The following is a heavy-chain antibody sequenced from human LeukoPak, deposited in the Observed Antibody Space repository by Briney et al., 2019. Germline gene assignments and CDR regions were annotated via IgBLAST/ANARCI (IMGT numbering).Heavy chain of an antibody. Sequence: VKVSCKASGYSFTSYGISWVRQAPGQGPEWMGWISAYNGNTNYAQKFQGRVTLTTDTSTSTAYMEVRSLTSADTAVYYCARGLQIGFLEYWGQGTLVTVSS. J-gene: IGHJ4*02. CDR3: ARGLQIGFLEY. CDR1: GYSFTSYG. V-gene: IGHV1-18*01. CDR2: ISAYNGNT. D-gene: IGHD4-11*01.